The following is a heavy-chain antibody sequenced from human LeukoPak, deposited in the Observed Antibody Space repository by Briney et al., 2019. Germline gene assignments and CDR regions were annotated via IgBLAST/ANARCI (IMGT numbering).Heavy chain of an antibody. Sequence: SETLSLTCTVSGCSISSYYWSWIRQPPGKGLEWIGYIYYSGSTNYNPSLKSRVTISVDTSKNQFSLKLSSVTAADTAVYYCARGIAVAPQFDYWGQGTLVTVSS. J-gene: IGHJ4*02. CDR3: ARGIAVAPQFDY. V-gene: IGHV4-59*01. CDR1: GCSISSYY. CDR2: IYYSGST. D-gene: IGHD6-19*01.